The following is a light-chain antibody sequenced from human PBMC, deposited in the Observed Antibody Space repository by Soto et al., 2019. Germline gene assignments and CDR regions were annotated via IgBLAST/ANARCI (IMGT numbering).Light chain of an antibody. CDR3: QQYGSSPPRT. Sequence: EIVLTQSPGALSLSPGERATLSCRASQSVSSSYLAWYQQKPGQAPRLLIYGASTRATGIPARFSGSGSGTEFTLTISSLQSEDFAVYYCQQYGSSPPRTFGQGTKVDIK. CDR1: QSVSSSY. CDR2: GAS. V-gene: IGKV3-20*01. J-gene: IGKJ1*01.